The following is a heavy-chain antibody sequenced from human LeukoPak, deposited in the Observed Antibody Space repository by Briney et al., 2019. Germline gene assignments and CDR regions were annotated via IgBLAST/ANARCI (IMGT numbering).Heavy chain of an antibody. Sequence: PVKVSCKASGGTFSRYAVSWVRQAPGQGLEWIGGLIPILGTPDYAQKFQGRVTINADESTTTVYMDLSGLRSEDTAVYYCARDEGGAAAVHHGHYGMDVWGQGTTVTVSS. J-gene: IGHJ6*02. CDR3: ARDEGGAAAVHHGHYGMDV. CDR2: LIPILGTP. CDR1: GGTFSRYA. D-gene: IGHD6-13*01. V-gene: IGHV1-69*13.